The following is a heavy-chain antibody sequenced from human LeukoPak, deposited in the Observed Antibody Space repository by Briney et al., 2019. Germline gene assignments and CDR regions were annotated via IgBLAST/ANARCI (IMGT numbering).Heavy chain of an antibody. CDR3: ARAASMIVVVPSYDY. J-gene: IGHJ4*02. CDR1: GFTFSSYA. D-gene: IGHD3-22*01. Sequence: GGSLRLSCAASGFTFSSYAMSWVRQAPGKGLEWVSAISGSGGSTYYADSVKGRFTISRDNSKNTLYLQMNSLRAEDTAVYYCARAASMIVVVPSYDYWGQGTLVTVSS. CDR2: ISGSGGST. V-gene: IGHV3-23*01.